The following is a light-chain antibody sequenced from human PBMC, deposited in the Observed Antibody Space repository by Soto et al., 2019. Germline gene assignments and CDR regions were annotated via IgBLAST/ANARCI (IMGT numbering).Light chain of an antibody. CDR3: QQYASSVT. CDR1: QSVSSTF. Sequence: EIVLTQSPGSLSLSPGERATLSCRASQSVSSTFFAWYQQKPGQAPRLLMSGVSSRATGVPDRFIGSGSGTDFTLTISGLEPDDFAVYYCQQYASSVTFGQGTKVEIK. J-gene: IGKJ1*01. CDR2: GVS. V-gene: IGKV3-20*01.